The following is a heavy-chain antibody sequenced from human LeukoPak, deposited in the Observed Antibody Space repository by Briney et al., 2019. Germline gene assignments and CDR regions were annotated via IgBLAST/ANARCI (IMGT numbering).Heavy chain of an antibody. D-gene: IGHD5-12*01. J-gene: IGHJ6*04. CDR2: IYYSGST. V-gene: IGHV4-59*01. Sequence: KTSETLSLTCTLSGGFFSSYYWSWIRQPPGKGLEWIGYIYYSGSTNYNPSLKGRVTISVDTSKNQFSLKLSSVTATDTAVYYCARAGYSGSDFSVWGKGSTVTVSS. CDR1: GGFFSSYY. CDR3: ARAGYSGSDFSV.